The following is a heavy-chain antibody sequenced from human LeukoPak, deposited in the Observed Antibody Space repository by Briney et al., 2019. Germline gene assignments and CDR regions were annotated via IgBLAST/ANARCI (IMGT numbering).Heavy chain of an antibody. CDR3: ARGGAVVPAAILSVGGYDKTPFDY. CDR2: INLSGRT. D-gene: IGHD2-2*01. CDR1: GGSFSGYC. Sequence: SESLSLTCAVYGGSFSGYCWSWIRQPPGKGLEWIGEINLSGRTNYHPSLKSQAPLPVNTSKNQCSLKLSYLTAGDRAGYNCARGGAVVPAAILSVGGYDKTPFDYWGQGTLVTVSS. V-gene: IGHV4-34*01. J-gene: IGHJ4*02.